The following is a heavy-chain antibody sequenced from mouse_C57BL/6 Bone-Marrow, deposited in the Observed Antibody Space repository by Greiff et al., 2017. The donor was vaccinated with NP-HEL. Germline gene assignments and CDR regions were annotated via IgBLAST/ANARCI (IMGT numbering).Heavy chain of an antibody. CDR2: ISSGSSTI. J-gene: IGHJ4*01. CDR3: ARMLSSYAMDY. V-gene: IGHV5-17*01. CDR1: GFTFSDYG. Sequence: EVKLMESGGGLVKPGGSLKLSCAASGFTFSDYGMHWVRQAPEKGLEWVAYISSGSSTIYYADTVKGRFTISRDNAKNTLFLQMTSLRSEDTAMYYCARMLSSYAMDYWGQGTSVTVSS.